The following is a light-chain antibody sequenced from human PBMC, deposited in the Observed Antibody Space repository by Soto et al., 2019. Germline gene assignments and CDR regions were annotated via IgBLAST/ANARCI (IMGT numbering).Light chain of an antibody. CDR2: DAS. CDR3: QQYENYWT. V-gene: IGKV1-5*01. CDR1: QSISSW. J-gene: IGKJ1*01. Sequence: DIQMTQSPSTLSATAGDRVTITCRASQSISSWLAWYQHKPGKAPKLLIYDASNLDSGVPSRFSGSGSGTEFSLTLSNLQPDDFATYYCQQYENYWTFGQGTRVEIK.